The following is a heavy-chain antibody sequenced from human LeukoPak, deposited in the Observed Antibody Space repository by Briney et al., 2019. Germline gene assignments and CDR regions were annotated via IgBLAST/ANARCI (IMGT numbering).Heavy chain of an antibody. CDR1: GYTLTELS. J-gene: IGHJ5*02. D-gene: IGHD2-21*01. V-gene: IGHV1-24*01. CDR2: FDPEDGET. Sequence: ASVKVPCKVSGYTLTELSMHWVRQAPGKGLEWMGGFDPEDGETIYAQKFQGRVTMTEDTSTDTAYMELSSLRPEDTAVYYCATGPRRILPNWFDPWGQGTLVTVSS. CDR3: ATGPRRILPNWFDP.